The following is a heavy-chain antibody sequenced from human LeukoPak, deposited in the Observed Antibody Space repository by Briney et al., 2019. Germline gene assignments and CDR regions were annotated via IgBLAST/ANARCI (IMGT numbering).Heavy chain of an antibody. Sequence: PSETLSLTCAVYGGSFSGYYWSWIRQPPGKGLEWIGEINHSGSTNYNPSLKSRVTISVDTSKNQFSLKLSSVTAADTAVYYCASYGPGDYWGQGTLVTVSS. J-gene: IGHJ4*02. D-gene: IGHD3-10*01. CDR3: ASYGPGDY. V-gene: IGHV4-34*01. CDR1: GGSFSGYY. CDR2: INHSGST.